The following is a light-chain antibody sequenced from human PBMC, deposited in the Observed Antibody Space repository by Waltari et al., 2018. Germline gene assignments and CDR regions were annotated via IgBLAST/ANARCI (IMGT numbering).Light chain of an antibody. CDR2: WAS. J-gene: IGKJ1*01. CDR3: HQYYNTPRT. Sequence: DIVMMQSPDSLAVSLGERATINCRSSQSVLSGPTTKNYLAWYQQKPGQPPKLLIYWASTRESGVPDRFSGSGSGTDFTLTISSLQAEDVAVYYCHQYYNTPRTFGQGTKVEIK. CDR1: QSVLSGPTTKNY. V-gene: IGKV4-1*01.